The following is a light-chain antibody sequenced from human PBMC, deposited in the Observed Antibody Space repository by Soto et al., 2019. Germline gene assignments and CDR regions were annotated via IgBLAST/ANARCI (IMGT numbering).Light chain of an antibody. Sequence: EVVMTQSPATLSVSPGERATLSCRASQSVNANLAWYQQKPGQAPRLPIHGASNRATGIPARFSGSGFGTEFILTISSLQSEDFAVYYCQQYYTWLWTFGQGTKVEI. CDR1: QSVNAN. J-gene: IGKJ1*01. CDR3: QQYYTWLWT. V-gene: IGKV3-15*01. CDR2: GAS.